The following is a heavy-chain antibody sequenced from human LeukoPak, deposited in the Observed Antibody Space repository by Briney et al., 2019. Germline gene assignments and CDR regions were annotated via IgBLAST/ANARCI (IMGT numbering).Heavy chain of an antibody. J-gene: IGHJ6*02. V-gene: IGHV4-4*02. CDR3: ARTVLRFWYYYYYGMDV. D-gene: IGHD3-3*01. CDR1: GGSIKSNNW. Sequence: SGTLSLTCAVSGGSIKSNNWWSWVRQPPGQGLEWIGEIYHSGSTNYNPSLKSRVTISVDKSKNQFSLKLSSVTAADTAVYYCARTVLRFWYYYYYGMDVWGQGTTVTVSS. CDR2: IYHSGST.